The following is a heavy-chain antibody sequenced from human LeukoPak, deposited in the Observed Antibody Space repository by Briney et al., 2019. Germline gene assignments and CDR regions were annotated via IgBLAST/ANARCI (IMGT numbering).Heavy chain of an antibody. CDR1: GFTFSSYA. V-gene: IGHV3-30*04. D-gene: IGHD5-18*01. Sequence: PGRSLRLSCAASGFTFSSYAMHWVRQAPGKGLEWVAVISYDGSNKYYADSVKGRLTISRDNSKNTLYLQMNSLRAEDTAVYYCANGYSYGVDAFDIWGQGTMVTVSS. CDR3: ANGYSYGVDAFDI. CDR2: ISYDGSNK. J-gene: IGHJ3*02.